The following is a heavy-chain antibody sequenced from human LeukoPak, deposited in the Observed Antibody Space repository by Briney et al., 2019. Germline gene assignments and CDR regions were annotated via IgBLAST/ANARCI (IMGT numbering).Heavy chain of an antibody. V-gene: IGHV3-43*02. Sequence: GGSLRLSCVASGFTFGDYAMHWVRQAPGKGLGWVSLISGDGGRAYYADSVKGRFTISRDNTKNSLYLRMDSLRTEDTAFYYCAKDMKSDYWGQGTLVTVSS. CDR3: AKDMKSDY. CDR1: GFTFGDYA. CDR2: ISGDGGRA. J-gene: IGHJ4*02.